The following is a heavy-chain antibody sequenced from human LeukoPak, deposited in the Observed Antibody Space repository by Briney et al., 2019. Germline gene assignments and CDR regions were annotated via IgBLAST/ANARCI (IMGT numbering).Heavy chain of an antibody. CDR2: VYYNGHT. CDR1: GGSISSSTYI. CDR3: AATPYYGSRGSGSISL. Sequence: PSETLSLTCTVPGGSISSSTYIWGWIRQPPGKGLEWIASVYYNGHTYFNPSLKSRVTISTDTSKNQFSLNVRSVTAADTAVFYCAATPYYGSRGSGSISLWGQGTMVTVSS. J-gene: IGHJ4*02. V-gene: IGHV4-39*01. D-gene: IGHD3-10*01.